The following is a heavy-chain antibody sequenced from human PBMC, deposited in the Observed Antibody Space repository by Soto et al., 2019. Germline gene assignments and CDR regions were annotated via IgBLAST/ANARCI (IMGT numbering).Heavy chain of an antibody. CDR1: GFTFTSSA. CDR3: AKDQSSIFRSGSGMDV. D-gene: IGHD3-3*01. CDR2: IVVGSGNT. Sequence: SVKVSCKASGFTFTSSAVQWVRQARGQRLEWIGWIVVGSGNTNYAQKFQERVTITRDMSTSTAYMELSSLRGEDTAVYYCAKDQSSIFRSGSGMDVWGQGTTVTVSS. J-gene: IGHJ6*02. V-gene: IGHV1-58*01.